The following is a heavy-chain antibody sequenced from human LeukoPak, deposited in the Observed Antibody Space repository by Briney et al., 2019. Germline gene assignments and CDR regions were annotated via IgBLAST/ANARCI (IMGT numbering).Heavy chain of an antibody. J-gene: IGHJ5*02. CDR2: IYYSGST. D-gene: IGHD3-10*01. Sequence: SETLSLTCTVSGGSISSSSYYWGWIRQPPGKGPEWIGSIYYSGSTYYNPSLKSRVTISVDTSKNQFSLKLSSVTAADTAVYYCARGVGITMVRGVIWFDPWGQGTLVTVSS. CDR3: ARGVGITMVRGVIWFDP. V-gene: IGHV4-39*07. CDR1: GGSISSSSYY.